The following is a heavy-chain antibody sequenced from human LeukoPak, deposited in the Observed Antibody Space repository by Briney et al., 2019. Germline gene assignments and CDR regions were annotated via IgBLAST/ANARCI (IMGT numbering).Heavy chain of an antibody. D-gene: IGHD2-2*01. Sequence: ASVKVSYKASGYTFTSYDINWVRQATGQGLEWMGWMNPNSGNTGYAQKFQGRVTMTRNTSISTAYMELSSLRSEDTAVYYCATSLFEDIIVVPAATSSWEGIYYYYGMDVWGQGTTVTVSS. CDR2: MNPNSGNT. V-gene: IGHV1-8*01. CDR1: GYTFTSYD. CDR3: ATSLFEDIIVVPAATSSWEGIYYYYGMDV. J-gene: IGHJ6*02.